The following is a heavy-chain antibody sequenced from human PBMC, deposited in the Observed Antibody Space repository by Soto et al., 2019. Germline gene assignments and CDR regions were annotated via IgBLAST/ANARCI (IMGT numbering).Heavy chain of an antibody. Sequence: QGQIVQSGAEEKKPGASVKVSCKASGYTFTSYAMHWVRQAPGQRLEWMGWINAGNGNTKYSQQFQGRVTITRDTSARTANMELSSLRTEDTAVYYCARDVAAADYWGQGTLVTVSS. CDR3: ARDVAAADY. CDR1: GYTFTSYA. V-gene: IGHV1-3*05. CDR2: INAGNGNT. J-gene: IGHJ4*02. D-gene: IGHD6-13*01.